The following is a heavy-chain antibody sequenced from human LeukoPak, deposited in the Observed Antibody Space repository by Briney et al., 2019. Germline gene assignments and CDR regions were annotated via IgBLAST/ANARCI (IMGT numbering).Heavy chain of an antibody. CDR3: AKRRRQLGYFDY. CDR1: GFTFSSYA. CDR2: ISGSGGST. V-gene: IGHV3-23*01. J-gene: IGHJ4*02. Sequence: GGSLRLSCAASGFTFSSYAMSWVRQAPGKGLEWVSAISGSGGSTYYADSVRGRFTISRDNSKNTLYLQMNSLRAEDTAVYYCAKRRRQLGYFDYWGQGTLVTVSS. D-gene: IGHD6-13*01.